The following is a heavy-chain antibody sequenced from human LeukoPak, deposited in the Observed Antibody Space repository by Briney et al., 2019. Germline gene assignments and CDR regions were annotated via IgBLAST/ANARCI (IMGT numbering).Heavy chain of an antibody. V-gene: IGHV3-33*06. CDR2: IWYDGSNK. J-gene: IGHJ6*03. CDR1: GFTFSSYG. Sequence: GRSLRLSCAASGFTFSSYGMHWVRQAPGKGLEWVAVIWYDGSNKYYADSVKGRFTISRDNSKNTLYLQMNSLRAEDTAVYYCAKDRGNHYYYYYYMDVSGKGTTVTVSS. D-gene: IGHD1-14*01. CDR3: AKDRGNHYYYYYYMDV.